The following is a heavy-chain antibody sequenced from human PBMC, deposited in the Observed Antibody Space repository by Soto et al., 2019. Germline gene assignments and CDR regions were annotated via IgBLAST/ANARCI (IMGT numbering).Heavy chain of an antibody. D-gene: IGHD7-27*01. J-gene: IGHJ4*02. V-gene: IGHV4-30-4*01. CDR1: GGSITSDYSC. CDR2: IFDSGTT. Sequence: PSETLSLTCTVSGGSITSDYSCWSWIRQPPGEGLEWIGHIFDSGTTYTNPSLRSQVAISLGTSKNHFSLTLSSVTAADTAVYYCARGPSGDKVHYWGQGALVTLSS. CDR3: ARGPSGDKVHY.